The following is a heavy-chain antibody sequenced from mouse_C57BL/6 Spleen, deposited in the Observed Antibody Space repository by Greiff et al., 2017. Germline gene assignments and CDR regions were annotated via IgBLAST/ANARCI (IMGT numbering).Heavy chain of an antibody. CDR3: ARYMTRYAMDY. CDR2: IRNKANGYKT. V-gene: IGHV7-3*01. CDR1: GFTFTDYY. J-gene: IGHJ4*01. Sequence: EVQLQESGGGLVQPGGSLSLSCAASGFTFTDYYMSWVRQPPGKALEWLGFIRNKANGYKTEYSASVKGRFTISRDNSQSILYLQMNALRAEDSATYYCARYMTRYAMDYWGQGTSVTVSS.